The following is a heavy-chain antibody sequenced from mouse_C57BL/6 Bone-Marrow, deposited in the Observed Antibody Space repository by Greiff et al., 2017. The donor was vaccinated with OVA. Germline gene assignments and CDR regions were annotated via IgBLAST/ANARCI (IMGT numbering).Heavy chain of an antibody. Sequence: EVQLQESGAELVRPGASVKLSCTASGFNIKDDYMHWVKQRPEQGLEWIGWIDPENGDTEYASKFQGKATITADTSSNTAYLQLSSLTSEDTAVYYCTTLHDGYSAWFAYWGQGTLVTVSA. CDR2: IDPENGDT. D-gene: IGHD2-3*01. J-gene: IGHJ3*01. V-gene: IGHV14-4*01. CDR1: GFNIKDDY. CDR3: TTLHDGYSAWFAY.